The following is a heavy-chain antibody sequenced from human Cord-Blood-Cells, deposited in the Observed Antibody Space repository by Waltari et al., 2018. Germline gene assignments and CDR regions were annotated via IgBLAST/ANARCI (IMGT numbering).Heavy chain of an antibody. Sequence: EVQLVESGGGLVQPGGSLRLSCAASGFTFSSYAMHWVRQATGKGLEWVSAIGTAGDTYYPGSVKGLFTISRENAKNSLYLQMNSLRAGDTAVYYCAREDPVAGTFDYWGQGTLVTVSS. CDR1: GFTFSSYA. J-gene: IGHJ4*02. V-gene: IGHV3-13*01. CDR3: AREDPVAGTFDY. CDR2: IGTAGDT. D-gene: IGHD6-19*01.